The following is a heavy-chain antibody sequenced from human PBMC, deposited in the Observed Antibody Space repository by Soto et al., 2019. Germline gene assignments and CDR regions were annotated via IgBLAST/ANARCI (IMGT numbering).Heavy chain of an antibody. V-gene: IGHV4-59*01. D-gene: IGHD5-12*01. CDR1: GGSISSYY. CDR3: ARGLIVATVGFDY. J-gene: IGHJ4*02. Sequence: SETLSLTCTVSGGSISSYYWSWIRQPPGKGLEWIGYIYYSGSTNYNPSLKSRVTISVDTSKNQFSLKLSSVTAADTAVYYCARGLIVATVGFDYWGQGTLVTVSS. CDR2: IYYSGST.